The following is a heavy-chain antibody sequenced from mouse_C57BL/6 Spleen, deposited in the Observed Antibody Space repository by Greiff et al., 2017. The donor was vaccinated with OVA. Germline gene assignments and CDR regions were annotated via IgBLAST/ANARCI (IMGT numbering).Heavy chain of an antibody. CDR3: ASIVTTGAY. V-gene: IGHV2-6*01. Sequence: VQLQQSGPGLVAPSQSLSITCTVSGFSLTSYGVDWVRQSPGKGLEWLGVIWGVGSTNYNSALKSRLSISKDNSKSQVFLKMNSLQTDDTAMYYCASIVTTGAYWGQGTLVTVSA. CDR2: IWGVGST. CDR1: GFSLTSYG. D-gene: IGHD2-5*01. J-gene: IGHJ3*01.